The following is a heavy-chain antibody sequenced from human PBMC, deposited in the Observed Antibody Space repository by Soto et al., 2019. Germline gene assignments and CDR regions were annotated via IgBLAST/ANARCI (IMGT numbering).Heavy chain of an antibody. Sequence: QEQLVQSGAEVKKPGAPVKVSCKASGYTFSNYNINWVRQASGQGLERMGWMNPDSGNTGYAEKFQGSVTMTRNSSISTAYMELSGLRSEDTAVYYCAREAASDPSFYYHYMDVWGKGTTVTVSS. CDR1: GYTFSNYN. D-gene: IGHD3-10*01. CDR2: MNPDSGNT. CDR3: AREAASDPSFYYHYMDV. V-gene: IGHV1-8*01. J-gene: IGHJ6*03.